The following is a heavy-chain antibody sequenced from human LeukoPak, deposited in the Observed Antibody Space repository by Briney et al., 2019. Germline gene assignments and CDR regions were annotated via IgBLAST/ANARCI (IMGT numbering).Heavy chain of an antibody. D-gene: IGHD1-1*01. V-gene: IGHV1-46*01. J-gene: IGHJ4*02. Sequence: ASVKVSCKASGYTFTRYYVHWVRQAPGQGLEWMGIINPSGGSTTYAQKFQGRVTVTRDTSTSTVYMELSSLRSEDTAVYYRARSTVQLWTDYWGQGTLVTVSS. CDR1: GYTFTRYY. CDR2: INPSGGST. CDR3: ARSTVQLWTDY.